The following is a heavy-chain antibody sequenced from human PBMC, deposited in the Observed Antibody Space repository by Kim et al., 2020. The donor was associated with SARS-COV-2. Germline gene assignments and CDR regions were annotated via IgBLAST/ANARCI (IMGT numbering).Heavy chain of an antibody. CDR1: GFTFSSYA. Sequence: GGSLRLSCAASGFTFSSYAMSWVRQAPGKGLEWVSAISGSGDTTYYADSVKGRFTFSRDNSKNTLHLQMNSLRAEDTALYYCAKAPSWNNWNALRGMDVWGQGTTVTVSS. V-gene: IGHV3-23*01. CDR3: AKAPSWNNWNALRGMDV. CDR2: ISGSGDTT. J-gene: IGHJ6*02. D-gene: IGHD1-1*01.